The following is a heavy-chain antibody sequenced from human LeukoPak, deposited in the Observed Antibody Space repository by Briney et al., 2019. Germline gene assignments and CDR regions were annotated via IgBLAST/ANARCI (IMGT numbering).Heavy chain of an antibody. CDR1: GFTVSSNY. Sequence: GGSLRLSCAASGFTVSSNYMSWVRQAPGKGLEWVSVIYSGGSTYYADSVKGRFTISRDNSKNTLSLQMNSLRAEDTAVYYCARVDYGSGNDYFDYWGQGALVTVSS. J-gene: IGHJ4*02. D-gene: IGHD3-10*01. CDR2: IYSGGST. V-gene: IGHV3-53*01. CDR3: ARVDYGSGNDYFDY.